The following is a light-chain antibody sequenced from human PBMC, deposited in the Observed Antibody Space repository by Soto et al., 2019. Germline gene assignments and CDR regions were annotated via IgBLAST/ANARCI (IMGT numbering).Light chain of an antibody. CDR2: EVT. CDR1: SNDVGAYDY. J-gene: IGLJ2*01. CDR3: SSYRGSSTLT. Sequence: QSALTQPAAVSGCPGQSITISCTGTSNDVGAYDYVSWYQQHPGKAPKLIIYEVTYRPSGVSNRFSGSQSGNTASLTISGLQAEDEADYYCSSYRGSSTLTFGGGTKVTVL. V-gene: IGLV2-14*01.